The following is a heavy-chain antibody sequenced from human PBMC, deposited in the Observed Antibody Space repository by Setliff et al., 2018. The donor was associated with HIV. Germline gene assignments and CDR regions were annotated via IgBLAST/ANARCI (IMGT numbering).Heavy chain of an antibody. CDR1: GDSITNDDYY. CDR3: ARHHYSNWFDP. Sequence: SETLSLTCTVSGDSITNDDYYWGWIRQPPGKGLEWIAIIHYNGRTYYDPSLKRRVTIFVDTSKTQFYLKLRSVTASDTAVYYCARHHYSNWFDPWGQGTLVTVSS. CDR2: IHYNGRT. V-gene: IGHV4-39*01. J-gene: IGHJ5*02. D-gene: IGHD2-15*01.